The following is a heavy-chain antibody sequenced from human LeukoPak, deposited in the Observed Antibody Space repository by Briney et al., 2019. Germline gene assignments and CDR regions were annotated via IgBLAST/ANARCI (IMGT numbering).Heavy chain of an antibody. Sequence: GGSLRLSCVASGFTFSDAWMSWVRQAPGKGLEWVGRIKSKIDGGTIDYAAPVKGRFAISRDDSRNTLYLQMNSLKTEDTAVYYCTTRRQDGWWGQGTLVTVSS. D-gene: IGHD2-15*01. CDR2: IKSKIDGGTI. CDR1: GFTFSDAW. V-gene: IGHV3-15*01. J-gene: IGHJ4*02. CDR3: TTRRQDGW.